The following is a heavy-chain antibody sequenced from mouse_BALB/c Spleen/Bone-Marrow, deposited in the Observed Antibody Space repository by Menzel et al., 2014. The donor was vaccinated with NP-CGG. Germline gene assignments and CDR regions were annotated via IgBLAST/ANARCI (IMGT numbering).Heavy chain of an antibody. CDR1: GYTFTDYY. D-gene: IGHD2-14*01. J-gene: IGHJ4*01. CDR2: IYPGSGNT. CDR3: ARHYRYSCYAMDY. V-gene: IGHV1-77*01. Sequence: VQLQQSGAELARPGASVKLSCKASGYTFTDYYINWVKQRTGQGLEWIGEIYPGSGNTYYNEKFKGKATLTADKSSSTAYMQLSSLTSEDSAVYFCARHYRYSCYAMDYWGQGTSVTVSS.